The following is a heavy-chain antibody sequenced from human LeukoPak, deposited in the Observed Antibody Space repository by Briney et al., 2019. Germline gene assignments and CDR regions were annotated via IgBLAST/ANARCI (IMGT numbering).Heavy chain of an antibody. CDR3: AILRSDSSGYPCWYFDL. J-gene: IGHJ2*01. CDR1: GGTFSSYA. V-gene: IGHV1-69*05. CDR2: IIPIFGTA. Sequence: SVKVSCKASGGTFSSYAISWVRQAPGQGLEWMGGIIPIFGTANYAQKFQGRVTITTDESTSTAYMELSSLRSEDTAVYYCAILRSDSSGYPCWYFDLWGRGTLVTVSS. D-gene: IGHD3-22*01.